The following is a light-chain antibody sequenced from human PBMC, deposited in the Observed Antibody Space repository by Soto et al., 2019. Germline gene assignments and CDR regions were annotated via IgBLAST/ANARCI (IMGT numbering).Light chain of an antibody. CDR3: QLYGTSPKT. Sequence: EIVLTQSPGTLSLSPGERATLSCRASETVAGSYLAWYQQKPGQAPGLLIHGASTRATGIADRFSGSGSGTDFTLTISRLEPEDFAVYYCQLYGTSPKTFGQGTQVDIK. CDR1: ETVAGSY. J-gene: IGKJ1*01. CDR2: GAS. V-gene: IGKV3-20*01.